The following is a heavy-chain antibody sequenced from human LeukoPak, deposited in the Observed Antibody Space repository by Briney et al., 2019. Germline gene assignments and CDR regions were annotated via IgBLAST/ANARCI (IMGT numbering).Heavy chain of an antibody. D-gene: IGHD3-3*01. Sequence: GGSLRPSCAASGFTFSSYGMHWVRQAPGKGLEWVAFIRYDGSNKYYADSVKGRFTISRDNSKNTLYLQMNSLRAEDTAVYYCAKDQTGDFWSGYPYGTYFDYWGQGTLVTVSS. CDR1: GFTFSSYG. CDR3: AKDQTGDFWSGYPYGTYFDY. V-gene: IGHV3-30*02. CDR2: IRYDGSNK. J-gene: IGHJ4*02.